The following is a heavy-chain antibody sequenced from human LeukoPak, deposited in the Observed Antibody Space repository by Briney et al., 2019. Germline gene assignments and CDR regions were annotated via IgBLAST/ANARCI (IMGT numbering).Heavy chain of an antibody. Sequence: GSLRLSCAASGFTFSYYWSWIRQPAGKGLEWIGRIYTSGSTNYNPSLKSRVTISVDTSKNQFSLKLSSVTAADTAVYYCARGVRQLDYWGQGTLVTASS. CDR1: GFTFSYY. J-gene: IGHJ4*02. D-gene: IGHD6-6*01. CDR2: IYTSGST. V-gene: IGHV4-4*07. CDR3: ARGVRQLDY.